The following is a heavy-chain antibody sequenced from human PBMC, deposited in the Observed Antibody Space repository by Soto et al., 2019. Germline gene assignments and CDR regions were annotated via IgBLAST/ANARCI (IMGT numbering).Heavy chain of an antibody. V-gene: IGHV3-15*07. Sequence: SLRLSCAASGLTLTNVFMNWVRQAPGKGLEWVGRIKSKTDGGTTDYAAPVRGRFTISRDDSKNTLYLQMNSLKTEDTAVYYCSYGADYYFDYWGQGTLVTVSS. J-gene: IGHJ4*02. CDR2: IKSKTDGGTT. CDR3: SYGADYYFDY. D-gene: IGHD4-17*01. CDR1: GLTLTNVF.